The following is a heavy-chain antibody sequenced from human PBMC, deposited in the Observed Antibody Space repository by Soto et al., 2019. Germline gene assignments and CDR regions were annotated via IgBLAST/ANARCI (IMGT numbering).Heavy chain of an antibody. J-gene: IGHJ5*02. V-gene: IGHV3-13*01. Sequence: VQLVESGGGLVQPGGSLRLSCAASGFTFSSYDMHWVRQATGKGLEWVSAIGTAGDTYYPGSVKGRFTISRENAKNSLYLQMNSLRAGDTAVYYCARGGGYNTGWFDPWGQGTLVTVSS. CDR3: ARGGGYNTGWFDP. D-gene: IGHD1-20*01. CDR1: GFTFSSYD. CDR2: IGTAGDT.